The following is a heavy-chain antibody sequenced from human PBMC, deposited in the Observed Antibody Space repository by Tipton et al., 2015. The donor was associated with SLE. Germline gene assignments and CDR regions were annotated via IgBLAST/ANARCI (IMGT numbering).Heavy chain of an antibody. V-gene: IGHV4-39*07. Sequence: TLSLTCTVSGGSINSYYWTWIRQPPGKGLEWIGSIYYSGSTYYNPSLKSRVTISVDTSKNQFSLELSSVTAADTAVYYCAGTNYDVLTGYHRVDTFDIWGQGTMVTVSS. CDR3: AGTNYDVLTGYHRVDTFDI. D-gene: IGHD3-9*01. J-gene: IGHJ3*02. CDR1: GGSINSYY. CDR2: IYYSGST.